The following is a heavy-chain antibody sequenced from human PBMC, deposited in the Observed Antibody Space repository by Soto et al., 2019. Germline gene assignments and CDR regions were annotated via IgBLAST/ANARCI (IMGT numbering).Heavy chain of an antibody. V-gene: IGHV4-59*01. CDR2: IYYSGST. Sequence: SETLSLTCTVSGGSISSYYWSWIRQPPGKGLEWIGYIYYSGSTNYNPSLKRRVTISVDTSKNQFSLKLSSVTAADTAVYYCARGGSAPGHYWGQGTLVTVSS. D-gene: IGHD3-10*01. J-gene: IGHJ4*02. CDR1: GGSISSYY. CDR3: ARGGSAPGHY.